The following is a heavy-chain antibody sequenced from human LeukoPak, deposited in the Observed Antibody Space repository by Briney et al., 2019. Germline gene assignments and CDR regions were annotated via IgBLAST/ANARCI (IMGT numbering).Heavy chain of an antibody. CDR3: ARQEARNYYYEGLDY. CDR1: GFRFSGYA. D-gene: IGHD3-22*01. CDR2: IAYNGGRK. V-gene: IGHV3-30*04. Sequence: PGGSLRLSCVGSGFRFSGYAIHWVRQAPGKGLEWVALIAYNGGRKDYADSVEGRFTIDRDNSKNTVYLQMNSLRPDDTAIYFCARQEARNYYYEGLDYWGQGNLVTVPS. J-gene: IGHJ4*02.